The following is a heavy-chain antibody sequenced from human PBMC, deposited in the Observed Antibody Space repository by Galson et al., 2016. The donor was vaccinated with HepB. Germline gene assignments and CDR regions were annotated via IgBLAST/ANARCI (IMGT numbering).Heavy chain of an antibody. CDR1: GGSISSYY. J-gene: IGHJ6*02. CDR2: IFYSGSP. D-gene: IGHD1-14*01. CDR3: ARITPLLHYAMDV. Sequence: SETLSLTCTVSGGSISSYYWSWIRQPPGKGLEWIGYIFYSGSPNYFPSLKSRVTISLDASKNQFSLKLISVTAADTAVYYCARITPLLHYAMDVWGQGTTVTVSS. V-gene: IGHV4-59*01.